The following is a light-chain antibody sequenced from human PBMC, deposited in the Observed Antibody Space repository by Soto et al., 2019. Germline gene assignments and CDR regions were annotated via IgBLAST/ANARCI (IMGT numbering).Light chain of an antibody. CDR2: DAS. CDR1: QSISSW. CDR3: QQHKT. V-gene: IGKV1-5*01. Sequence: DIQMTQSPSTLSASVGDRVTITCRASQSISSWFAWYQQKPGKAPKLLIYDASSLESGVPSRFSGSGSGTEFTLTITSLQPDDVATYYCQQHKTFGQGTKVDIK. J-gene: IGKJ1*01.